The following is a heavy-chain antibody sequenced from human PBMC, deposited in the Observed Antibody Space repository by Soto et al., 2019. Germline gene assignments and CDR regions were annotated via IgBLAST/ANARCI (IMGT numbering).Heavy chain of an antibody. CDR2: IIPIFGTA. CDR1: GGTFSSYA. D-gene: IGHD6-13*01. CDR3: ARVREVGQQLDVGAEYFQR. J-gene: IGHJ1*01. Sequence: QVQLVQSGAEVKKPGSSVKVSCKASGGTFSSYAISWVRQAPGQGLEWMGGIIPIFGTANYAQKFQGRVTITPDESTSTAYLELGSLGSADTGVYYGARVREVGQQLDVGAEYFQRWGQGPLVTVAS. V-gene: IGHV1-69*05.